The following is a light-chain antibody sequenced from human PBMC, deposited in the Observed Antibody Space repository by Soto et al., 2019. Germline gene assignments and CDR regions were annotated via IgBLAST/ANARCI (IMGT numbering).Light chain of an antibody. CDR2: GAS. V-gene: IGKV3-20*01. J-gene: IGKJ4*01. Sequence: ESVLMSVVAVSLLSQGESATLSCRASQSVGSNYLAWYQQKPGQAPRLLIYGASSRATGIPDRFSGSGSGTDFTLTISRLEPEDFAVYYCQQYDSSPLTFGGGTKVDIK. CDR3: QQYDSSPLT. CDR1: QSVGSNY.